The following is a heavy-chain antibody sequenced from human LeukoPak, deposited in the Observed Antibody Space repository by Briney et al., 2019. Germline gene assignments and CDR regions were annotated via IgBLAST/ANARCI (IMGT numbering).Heavy chain of an antibody. D-gene: IGHD6-19*01. V-gene: IGHV3-33*08. CDR1: AFIFSSYA. CDR2: IWYDGSNK. Sequence: PGGSLRLSCAASAFIFSSYAMHWVRQAPGRGLEWVAVIWYDGSNKYYADSVKGRFTISRDNSKNTLYLQMNSLRADDTAVYYCARDRYSSGWADAFDIWGQGTMVTVSS. J-gene: IGHJ3*02. CDR3: ARDRYSSGWADAFDI.